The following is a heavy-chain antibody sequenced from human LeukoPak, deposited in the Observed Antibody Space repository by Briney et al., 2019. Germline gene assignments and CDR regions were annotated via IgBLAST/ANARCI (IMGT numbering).Heavy chain of an antibody. CDR1: GFTFDDYG. CDR3: ARDNRGYDYYYYMDV. V-gene: IGHV3-20*04. J-gene: IGHJ6*03. Sequence: RTGGSLRLSCAASGFTFDDYGMSWVRQAPGKGLEWVSGINWNGGSTGYADSVKGRFTISRDNAKNSLYLQMNSLRAEDTALYYCARDNRGYDYYYYMDVWGKGTTVTVSS. CDR2: INWNGGST. D-gene: IGHD1-14*01.